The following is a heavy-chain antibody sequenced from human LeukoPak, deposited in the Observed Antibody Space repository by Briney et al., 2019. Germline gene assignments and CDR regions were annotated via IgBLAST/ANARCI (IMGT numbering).Heavy chain of an antibody. V-gene: IGHV3-33*03. D-gene: IGHD1-20*01. J-gene: IGHJ4*02. Sequence: GGSLRLSCAASGFTFSNYGIHWVRQAPGKGLEWMAVIGSDGRNKFYADSVTGRFSVSRDNSKNTLYLQMNSLRAEDTAVYYCAATFRIRGTTYYYWGQGTLVTVSS. CDR1: GFTFSNYG. CDR2: IGSDGRNK. CDR3: AATFRIRGTTYYY.